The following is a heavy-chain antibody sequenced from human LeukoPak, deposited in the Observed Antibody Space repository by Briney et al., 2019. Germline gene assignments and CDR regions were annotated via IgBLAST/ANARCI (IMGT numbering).Heavy chain of an antibody. V-gene: IGHV1-69*13. D-gene: IGHD3-10*01. CDR2: IFPAFGSV. CDR1: GGTFSDYA. Sequence: SVKVSCKASGGTFSDYAFIWVRQAPGQGLEVMGRIFPAFGSVTYAQKFHDRVTISADESTSTVFVEVNGLRFEDTAIYYCGRPYGSGNYYNLGLDYWGQGTPVTVSS. J-gene: IGHJ4*02. CDR3: GRPYGSGNYYNLGLDY.